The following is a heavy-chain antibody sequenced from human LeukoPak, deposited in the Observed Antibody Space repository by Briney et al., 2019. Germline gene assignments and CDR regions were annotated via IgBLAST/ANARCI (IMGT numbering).Heavy chain of an antibody. Sequence: PGASLRLSCAASGFTFSSYAMSWVRQAPGKGLEWVSAISGSGGSTYYADSVKGRFTISRDNSKNTLYPQMNSLRAEDTAVYYCAKVSGYARVYFDYWGQGTLVTVSS. J-gene: IGHJ4*02. D-gene: IGHD3-22*01. V-gene: IGHV3-23*01. CDR2: ISGSGGST. CDR3: AKVSGYARVYFDY. CDR1: GFTFSSYA.